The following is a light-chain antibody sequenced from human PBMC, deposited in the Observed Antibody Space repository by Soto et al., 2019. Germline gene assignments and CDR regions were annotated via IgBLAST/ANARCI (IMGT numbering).Light chain of an antibody. CDR3: QQYYRWPHT. Sequence: EIVMTQSPATLSVSSGERATLSCRASQNLSRNLAWYQQRPGQAPRLLIHGASTRATGVPARFSGSGSGTDFHLTISSLHSEAFAGYYCQQYYRWPHTFGQGTKLQIK. J-gene: IGKJ2*01. CDR2: GAS. CDR1: QNLSRN. V-gene: IGKV3-15*01.